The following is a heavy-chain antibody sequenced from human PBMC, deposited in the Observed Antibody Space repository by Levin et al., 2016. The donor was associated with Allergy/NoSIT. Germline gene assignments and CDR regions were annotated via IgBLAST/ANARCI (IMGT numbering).Heavy chain of an antibody. J-gene: IGHJ6*02. CDR3: ARDRGRQVWPPAFETRNFYGMDV. V-gene: IGHV1-46*01. Sequence: ASVKVSCKAAGYTFSNYYMHWVRQAPGHGLEWVGTINPSDGSASHAQKLQGRVTMTSDTSTSTVYMELNSLRSDDTAVYYCARDRGRQVWPPAFETRNFYGMDVWGQGTTVSVSS. CDR2: INPSDGSA. CDR1: GYTFSNYY. D-gene: IGHD3-16*01.